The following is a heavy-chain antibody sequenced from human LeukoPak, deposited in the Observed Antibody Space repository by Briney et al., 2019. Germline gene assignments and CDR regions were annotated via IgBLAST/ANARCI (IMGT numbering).Heavy chain of an antibody. J-gene: IGHJ4*02. V-gene: IGHV4-34*01. D-gene: IGHD2-15*01. CDR2: INHSGST. CDR3: ARDLKDCSGGSCYGIDY. CDR1: GGSFSGYY. Sequence: PSETLSLTCAVYGGSFSGYYWSWIRQSPGKGLEWIGEINHSGSTNHNPSLKGRVTISVDTSKNQFSLKLRSVTAADTAVYYCARDLKDCSGGSCYGIDYWGQGTLVTVSS.